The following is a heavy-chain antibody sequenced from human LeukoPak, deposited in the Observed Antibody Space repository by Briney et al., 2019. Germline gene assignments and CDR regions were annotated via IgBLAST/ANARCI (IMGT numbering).Heavy chain of an antibody. V-gene: IGHV3-21*01. Sequence: PGGSLRLSCAASGFTFSSYSMNWVRQAPGKGLEWVSSISSSSSYIYYADSVKGRFTISRDNAKNSLYLQMNSLRAEDTAVYYCARDYYDSSGYRYFDLWGRGTLVTVSS. J-gene: IGHJ2*01. CDR3: ARDYYDSSGYRYFDL. CDR1: GFTFSSYS. D-gene: IGHD3-22*01. CDR2: ISSSSSYI.